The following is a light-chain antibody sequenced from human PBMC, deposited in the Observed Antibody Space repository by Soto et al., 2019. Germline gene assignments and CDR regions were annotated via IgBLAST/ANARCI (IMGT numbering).Light chain of an antibody. CDR3: QQYYSTRT. Sequence: DIVMTQSPDSLAVSLGERATINCKSSQSVLYSSNNKHYLAWYQQKPGQPPKLLIYWASTRDSGVPARFSGSWSGTDFTLTISSLQAEDVADYYCQQYYSTRTFGQGTKVEIK. V-gene: IGKV4-1*01. J-gene: IGKJ1*01. CDR1: QSVLYSSNNKHY. CDR2: WAS.